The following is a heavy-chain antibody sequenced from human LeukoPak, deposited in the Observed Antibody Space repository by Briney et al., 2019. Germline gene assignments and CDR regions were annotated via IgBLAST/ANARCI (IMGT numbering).Heavy chain of an antibody. CDR3: ASRHCSGGDCYFAGADPFDH. CDR1: GFPFSSYW. D-gene: IGHD2-21*01. J-gene: IGHJ4*02. Sequence: PGGSLRLSCAASGFPFSSYWMHWVRQVPGKGLLWVSRINSDGSATIYADSVRGRFAISRDTSKNTVYLQMNNLRAEDTAVYYCASRHCSGGDCYFAGADPFDHWGQGTLVTVSS. CDR2: INSDGSAT. V-gene: IGHV3-74*01.